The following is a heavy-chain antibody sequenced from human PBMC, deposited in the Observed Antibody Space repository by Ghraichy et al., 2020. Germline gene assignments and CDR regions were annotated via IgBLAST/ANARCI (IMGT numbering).Heavy chain of an antibody. D-gene: IGHD4-11*01. CDR3: ARHLKTRRYFDY. J-gene: IGHJ4*02. CDR2: IYYSGNT. Sequence: LSLTCSVSVGSINTSSSYWGWIRQPPGKGLEWIANIYYSGNTYYNPSLKSRVIMSIDTSRNQFSLKLSSVTAADTAVYYCARHLKTRRYFDYWGQGTLVTVSS. V-gene: IGHV4-39*01. CDR1: VGSINTSSSY.